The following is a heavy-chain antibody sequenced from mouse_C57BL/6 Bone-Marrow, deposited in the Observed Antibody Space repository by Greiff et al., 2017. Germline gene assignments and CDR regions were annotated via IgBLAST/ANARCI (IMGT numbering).Heavy chain of an antibody. CDR1: GYTFTDYE. Sequence: VQLQQSGAELVRPGASVTLSCKASGYTFTDYEMHWVKQTPVHGLEWIGAIDPETGGTAYNQKFKGKAILTADKSSSTAYMELRSLTSEDSAVYYCTRKGGSSRDYWGQGTTLTVSS. CDR2: IDPETGGT. D-gene: IGHD1-1*01. V-gene: IGHV1-15*01. J-gene: IGHJ2*01. CDR3: TRKGGSSRDY.